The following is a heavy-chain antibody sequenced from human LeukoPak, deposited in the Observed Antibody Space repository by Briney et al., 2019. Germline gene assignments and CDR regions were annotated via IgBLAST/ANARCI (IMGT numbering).Heavy chain of an antibody. Sequence: SETLSLTCTVSGGSISSGSYSWSWIRQPAGKGLEWIGRIYTSGSTNYNPSLKSRVTISVDTSKNQFSLKLSSVTAADTAVYYCARVGVDYSGNIIKYFFDYWGQGTLVTVSS. CDR3: ARVGVDYSGNIIKYFFDY. D-gene: IGHD4-23*01. J-gene: IGHJ4*02. V-gene: IGHV4-61*02. CDR1: GGSISSGSYS. CDR2: IYTSGST.